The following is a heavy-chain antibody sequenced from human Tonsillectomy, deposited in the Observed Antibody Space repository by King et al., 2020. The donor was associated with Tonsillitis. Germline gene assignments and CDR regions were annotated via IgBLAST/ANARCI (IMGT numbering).Heavy chain of an antibody. CDR1: GFTFSDYY. CDR3: ARDGGGYSGYVLVPVSNWFDP. V-gene: IGHV3-11*01. D-gene: IGHD5-12*01. Sequence: VQLVESGGGLVKPGGSLRLSCAASGFTFSDYYMSWIRQAPGKGLDWVSYISSSGSTIYYADSVKGGLTSSRDNAKNSLYLQMNSLRAEDTAVYYCARDGGGYSGYVLVPVSNWFDPWGQGTLVTVSS. J-gene: IGHJ5*02. CDR2: ISSSGSTI.